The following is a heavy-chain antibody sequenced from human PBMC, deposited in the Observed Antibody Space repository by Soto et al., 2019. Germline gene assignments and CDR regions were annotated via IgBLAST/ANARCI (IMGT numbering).Heavy chain of an antibody. CDR1: GGTFSSYA. D-gene: IGHD2-15*01. CDR2: IIPIFGTA. J-gene: IGHJ6*02. CDR3: ARDSGYCSGGSCYSPRYYGMDV. V-gene: IGHV1-69*13. Sequence: GASVKVSCKASGGTFSSYAISWVRQAPGQGLEWMGGIIPIFGTANYAQKFQGRVTITADESTSTAYMELSSLRSEDTAVYYCARDSGYCSGGSCYSPRYYGMDVWGQGTTVTVSS.